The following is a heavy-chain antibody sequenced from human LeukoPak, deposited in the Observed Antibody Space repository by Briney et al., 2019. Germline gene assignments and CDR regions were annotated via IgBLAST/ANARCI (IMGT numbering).Heavy chain of an antibody. Sequence: ASVKVSCKASGYSFTSYGISWVRQAPGQGLEWMGWISADNGNTNYAQKLQGRVTMTTDTSTSTAYMELTSLKSDDTAVYYCARDRDNINCYDYWGQGTLVTVSS. J-gene: IGHJ4*02. V-gene: IGHV1-18*01. CDR2: ISADNGNT. D-gene: IGHD1-1*01. CDR3: ARDRDNINCYDY. CDR1: GYSFTSYG.